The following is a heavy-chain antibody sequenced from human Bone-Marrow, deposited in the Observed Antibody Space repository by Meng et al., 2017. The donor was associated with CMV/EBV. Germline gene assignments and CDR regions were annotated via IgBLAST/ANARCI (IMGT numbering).Heavy chain of an antibody. V-gene: IGHV1-46*01. Sequence: ASVKVSCKASGYTFTSYYMHWVRQAPGQGLEWMGIINPSGGSPTYAQKFQGRVTMTRDTSTSTVYMDLTSLRSEDTAVYYCARDRWGDVVVVPAAPRGYGMDVWGQGTTVTVSS. CDR3: ARDRWGDVVVVPAAPRGYGMDV. J-gene: IGHJ6*02. CDR1: GYTFTSYY. D-gene: IGHD2-2*01. CDR2: INPSGGSP.